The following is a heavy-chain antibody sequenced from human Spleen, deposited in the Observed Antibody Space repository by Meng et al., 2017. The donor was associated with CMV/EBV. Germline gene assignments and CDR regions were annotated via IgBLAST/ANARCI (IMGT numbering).Heavy chain of an antibody. J-gene: IGHJ6*02. D-gene: IGHD6-13*01. CDR3: ARSMAAGTYYYGMDV. CDR2: ITSSGSAI. Sequence: GESLKISCAASGFNFRSYEMNWVRQAPGKGLEWVSHITSSGSAIYYADSVQGRFTISRDNAKNSLYLQMNSLRAEDTAVYYCARSMAAGTYYYGMDVWGQGTTVTVSS. V-gene: IGHV3-48*03. CDR1: GFNFRSYE.